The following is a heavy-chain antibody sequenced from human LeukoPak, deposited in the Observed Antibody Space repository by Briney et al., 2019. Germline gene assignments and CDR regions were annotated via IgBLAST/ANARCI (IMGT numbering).Heavy chain of an antibody. J-gene: IGHJ4*02. V-gene: IGHV4-4*07. Sequence: PSETLSLTCTVSGGSISSYYWTWIRQPAGRGLEWIGRTHTSGSTNYNPSLKSRVTMSVDTSKNQFSLKLTSVTAADTAVYYCARDTYYYGSGTYYFNYWGQGTLVTVSS. CDR3: ARDTYYYGSGTYYFNY. D-gene: IGHD3-10*01. CDR2: THTSGST. CDR1: GGSISSYY.